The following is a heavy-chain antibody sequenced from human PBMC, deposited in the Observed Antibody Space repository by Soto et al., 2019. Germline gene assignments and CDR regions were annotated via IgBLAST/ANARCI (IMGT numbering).Heavy chain of an antibody. Sequence: KASETLSLTCTVAGCSISSSSYYWGGIRQPPGKGLEWIGSIYYSGSTYYNPSLKSRVTISVDTSKNQFSLKLSSVTAADTAVYYCARHGITEHYDSSGYYGYWGQGTLVTVSS. J-gene: IGHJ4*02. V-gene: IGHV4-39*01. CDR2: IYYSGST. CDR3: ARHGITEHYDSSGYYGY. D-gene: IGHD3-22*01. CDR1: GCSISSSSYY.